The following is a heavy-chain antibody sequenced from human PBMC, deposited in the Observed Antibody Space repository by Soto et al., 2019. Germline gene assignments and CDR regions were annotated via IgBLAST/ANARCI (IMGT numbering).Heavy chain of an antibody. V-gene: IGHV1-69*01. CDR2: IIPIFGTA. D-gene: IGHD2-15*01. CDR3: ARDLTRYCSGGSCYSGNYYRMDV. Sequence: QVQLVQSGAEVKKPGSSVKVSCKASGGTFSSYAISWVRQAPGQGLEWMGGIIPIFGTANYAQKFQGRVTITADESTSTAYMELSSLRSEDTAVYYCARDLTRYCSGGSCYSGNYYRMDVWGQGTTVTVSS. J-gene: IGHJ6*02. CDR1: GGTFSSYA.